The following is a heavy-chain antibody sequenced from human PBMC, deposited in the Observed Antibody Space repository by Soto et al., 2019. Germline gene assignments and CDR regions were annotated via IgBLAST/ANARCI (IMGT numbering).Heavy chain of an antibody. D-gene: IGHD1-1*01. J-gene: IGHJ4*02. CDR1: GLAFSRFA. Sequence: PGGSLRLSCVASGLAFSRFAMSWVRQAPGGGLEWVSAIDNGGVYTYYADSVKGRFTISRDNSRNTLYLQMNSLRAEDTALYYCSKHLGTSSTTRYYDNWGQGTLVTVSS. CDR3: SKHLGTSSTTRYYDN. V-gene: IGHV3-23*01. CDR2: IDNGGVYT.